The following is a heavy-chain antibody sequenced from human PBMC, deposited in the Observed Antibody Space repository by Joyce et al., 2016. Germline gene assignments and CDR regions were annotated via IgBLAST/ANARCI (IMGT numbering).Heavy chain of an antibody. J-gene: IGHJ4*02. D-gene: IGHD2-21*01. CDR3: VRQAYYGSGGFDY. V-gene: IGHV4-39*01. Sequence: QLQFQESGPGLVRPSETLSLTCSVSGGSISSTNHYWGWIRQSPGKGLEWVATVYFRGDSYYNPSLKSRLTISVDTSKNQFSLKLISVTAADTAVYYCVRQAYYGSGGFDYWGQGTLVTVSS. CDR2: VYFRGDS. CDR1: GGSISSTNHY.